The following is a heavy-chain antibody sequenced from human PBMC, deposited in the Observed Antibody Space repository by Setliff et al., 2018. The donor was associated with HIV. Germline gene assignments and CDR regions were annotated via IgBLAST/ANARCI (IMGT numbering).Heavy chain of an antibody. CDR3: ARDQGQWRTTWVFGY. CDR1: GYTFIGYY. V-gene: IGHV1-2*02. CDR2: INPNSGGT. D-gene: IGHD6-19*01. J-gene: IGHJ4*02. Sequence: ASVKVSCKASGYTFIGYYMHWVRQAPGQGLEWVGWINPNSGGTNYAQKFEGRVTMTRDSSISTAYMELNELTSDDTAAYYCARDQGQWRTTWVFGYWGQGTLVTVSS.